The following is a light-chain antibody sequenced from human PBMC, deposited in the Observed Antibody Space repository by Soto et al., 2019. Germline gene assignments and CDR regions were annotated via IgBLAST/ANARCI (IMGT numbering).Light chain of an antibody. CDR2: GAS. CDR1: QGIRTD. V-gene: IGKV1-6*01. CDR3: LQDFSYPRT. J-gene: IGKJ1*01. Sequence: AVQLTQSPSSLSASVGDRVTITCRASQGIRTDLGWYQQSPGQAPKVLIVGASTLQSGVPSRFSGSGSGTDFTLTISSLQPEDSATYYCLQDFSYPRTFGQGTKVEIK.